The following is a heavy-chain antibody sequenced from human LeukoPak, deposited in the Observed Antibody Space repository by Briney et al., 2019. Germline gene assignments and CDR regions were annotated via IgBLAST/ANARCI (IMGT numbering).Heavy chain of an antibody. CDR3: ARSLRNDGASRAFDI. D-gene: IGHD1-1*01. CDR1: GGTFSSCA. V-gene: IGHV1-69*13. Sequence: ASVKVSCKASGGTFSSCAISWVRQAPGQGLEWMGRIIPIFGTANYAQKFQGRVTITADESTSTAYMELSSLRSEDTAVYYCARSLRNDGASRAFDIWGQGTMVTVSS. J-gene: IGHJ3*02. CDR2: IIPIFGTA.